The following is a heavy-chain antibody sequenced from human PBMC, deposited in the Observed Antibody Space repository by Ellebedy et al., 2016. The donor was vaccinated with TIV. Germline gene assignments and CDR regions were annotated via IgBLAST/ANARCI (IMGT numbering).Heavy chain of an antibody. J-gene: IGHJ4*02. CDR1: GYAFSGYD. CDR2: INTDTGNP. CDR3: VRDRRGAGLSQFGVDF. V-gene: IGHV7-4-1*02. Sequence: AASVKVSCKASGYAFSGYDMNWVRQAPGQGLEWMGWINTDTGNPTYAQDFTGRFVFSLDTSVSTAYLEISSLKAEDTAMYFCVRDRRGAGLSQFGVDFWGQGTLVTVSS. D-gene: IGHD3-10*01.